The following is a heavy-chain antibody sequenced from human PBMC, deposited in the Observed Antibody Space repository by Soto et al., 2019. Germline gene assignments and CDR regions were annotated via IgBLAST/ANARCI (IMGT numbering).Heavy chain of an antibody. CDR1: GYTFTSYA. CDR3: ARAARIFGVVIRNWFDP. Sequence: ASVKVSCKASGYTFTSYAMHWVRQAPGQRLEWMGWINAGNGNTKYSQKFQGRVTITRDTSASTAYMELSSLRSEDTAVYYCARAARIFGVVIRNWFDPRGQGTLVTVSS. CDR2: INAGNGNT. D-gene: IGHD3-3*01. V-gene: IGHV1-3*01. J-gene: IGHJ5*02.